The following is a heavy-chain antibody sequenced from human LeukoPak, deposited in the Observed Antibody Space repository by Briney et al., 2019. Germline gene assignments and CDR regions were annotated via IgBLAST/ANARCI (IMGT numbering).Heavy chain of an antibody. J-gene: IGHJ6*02. D-gene: IGHD3-22*01. CDR2: IYYSGST. CDR1: GGSVSSGSYY. Sequence: SETLSLTCTVSGGSVSSGSYYWSWIRQPPGTGLEWIGYIYYSGSTNYNPSLKSRVTISVDTSKNQFPLKLSSVTAADTAVYYCARDRDSLDVWGQGTTVTVSS. V-gene: IGHV4-61*01. CDR3: ARDRDSLDV.